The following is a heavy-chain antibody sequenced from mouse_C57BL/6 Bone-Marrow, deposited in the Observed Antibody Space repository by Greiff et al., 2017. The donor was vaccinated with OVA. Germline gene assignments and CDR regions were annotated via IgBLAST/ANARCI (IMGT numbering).Heavy chain of an antibody. D-gene: IGHD1-1*01. CDR2: FYPGSGSI. CDR3: ASFGSSYEYFDY. CDR1: GYTFTEYT. Sequence: VKLQQSGAELVKPGASVKLSCKASGYTFTEYTIHWVKQRSGQGLEWIGWFYPGSGSIKYNEKFKDKATLTADKSSSKVYMELIRLTSEDSAVYFCASFGSSYEYFDYWGQGTTLTVSS. V-gene: IGHV1-62-2*01. J-gene: IGHJ2*01.